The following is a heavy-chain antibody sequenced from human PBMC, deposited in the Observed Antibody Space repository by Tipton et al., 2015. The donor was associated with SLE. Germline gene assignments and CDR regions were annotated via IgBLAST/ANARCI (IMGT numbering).Heavy chain of an antibody. V-gene: IGHV4-38-2*01. J-gene: IGHJ5*02. D-gene: IGHD2/OR15-2a*01. CDR3: ARVQSNFLTNWFDP. CDR2: LYSSGNT. Sequence: TLSLTCAVSGYSITRAYYWGWIRQPPGKGLEWIGCLYSSGNTIYNPSLNSRVTISGDTSKNQFSLRLTSVTAADTAMYYCARVQSNFLTNWFDPWGQGTLVIVSS. CDR1: GYSITRAYY.